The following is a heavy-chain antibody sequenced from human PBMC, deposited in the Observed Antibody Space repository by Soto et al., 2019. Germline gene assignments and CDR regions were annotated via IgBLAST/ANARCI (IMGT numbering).Heavy chain of an antibody. D-gene: IGHD3-3*01. J-gene: IGHJ6*02. CDR2: INHSGST. CDR1: GGSFSGYY. Sequence: SETLSLTCAVYGGSFSGYYWSWIRQPPGKGLEWIGEINHSGSTNYNPSLKSRVTISVDTSKNQFSLKLSSVTAADTAVYYCARGIRYYDFWSGYYKGGSLYYYGMDVWGQGTTGTVSS. V-gene: IGHV4-34*01. CDR3: ARGIRYYDFWSGYYKGGSLYYYGMDV.